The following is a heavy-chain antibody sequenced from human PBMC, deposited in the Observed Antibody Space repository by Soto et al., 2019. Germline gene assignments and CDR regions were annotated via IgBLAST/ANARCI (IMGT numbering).Heavy chain of an antibody. CDR1: GYTFTSYA. D-gene: IGHD5-12*01. CDR3: ARGVGGCYSGYDLHFDY. Sequence: ASVKVSSKASGYTFTSYAMHWVRQAPGQRLEWMGWINAGNGNTKYSQKFQGRVTITRDTSASTAYMELSSLRSEDTAVYYCARGVGGCYSGYDLHFDYWGQGTLVTVSS. J-gene: IGHJ4*02. CDR2: INAGNGNT. V-gene: IGHV1-3*01.